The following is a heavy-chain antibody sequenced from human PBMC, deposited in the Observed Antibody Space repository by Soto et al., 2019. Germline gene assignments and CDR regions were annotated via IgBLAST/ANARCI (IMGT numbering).Heavy chain of an antibody. D-gene: IGHD6-19*01. CDR1: GGSISSYY. Sequence: PSETLSLTCTVSGGSISSYYWSWIRQPPGKGLEWIGYIYYSGSTNCNPSLKSRVTISVDTSKNQFSLKLSSVTAADTAVYYCERLIAVAGDNWFDPWGQGTLVTVSS. V-gene: IGHV4-59*08. CDR3: ERLIAVAGDNWFDP. J-gene: IGHJ5*02. CDR2: IYYSGST.